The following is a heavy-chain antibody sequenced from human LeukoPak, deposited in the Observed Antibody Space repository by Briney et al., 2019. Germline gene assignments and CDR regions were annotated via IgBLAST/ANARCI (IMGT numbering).Heavy chain of an antibody. Sequence: GASVTVSCKASGYTFTSYGISWVRQAPGQGLEWMGWISAYNGNTNYAQKLQGRVTMTTDTSTSTAYMELRSLRSDDTAVYYCARDPLDYGDNYFDYWGQGTLVTVSS. D-gene: IGHD4-17*01. J-gene: IGHJ4*02. CDR2: ISAYNGNT. CDR3: ARDPLDYGDNYFDY. V-gene: IGHV1-18*01. CDR1: GYTFTSYG.